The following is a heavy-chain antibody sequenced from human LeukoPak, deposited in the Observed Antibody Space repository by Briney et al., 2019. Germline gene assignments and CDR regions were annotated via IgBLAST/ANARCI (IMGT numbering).Heavy chain of an antibody. CDR3: ARVYSSSSPFDY. J-gene: IGHJ4*02. D-gene: IGHD6-6*01. V-gene: IGHV3-21*01. CDR2: ISSSSSYI. Sequence: GGSLRLSCAASGFTFSSYWMSWVRQAPGKGLEWVSSISSSSSYIYYADSVKGRFTISRDNAKNSLYLQMNSLRAEDTAVYYCARVYSSSSPFDYWGQGTLVTVSS. CDR1: GFTFSSYW.